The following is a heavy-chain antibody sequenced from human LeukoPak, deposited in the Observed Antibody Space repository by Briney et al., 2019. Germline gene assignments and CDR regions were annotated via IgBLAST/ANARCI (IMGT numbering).Heavy chain of an antibody. Sequence: SSVTVSCKASGYTFTSYYMHWVRQAPGQGLEWMGIINPSGGRTSYAQKFQGRVTMSRNTSTSTVYMGLSSLRSEDAAVYDCSRPGSGLGEEDAFDIWGQGTIVTVSS. CDR1: GYTFTSYY. J-gene: IGHJ3*02. V-gene: IGHV1-46*03. CDR2: INPSGGRT. CDR3: SRPGSGLGEEDAFDI. D-gene: IGHD3-16*01.